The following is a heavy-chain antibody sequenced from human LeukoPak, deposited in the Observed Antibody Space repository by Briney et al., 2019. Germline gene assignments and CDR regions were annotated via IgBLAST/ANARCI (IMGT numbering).Heavy chain of an antibody. CDR3: ARAQNYYGSGSYYFFFGY. CDR2: INHSGST. Sequence: SETLSLTCAVYGGSFSGYYWSWIRQPPGKGLEWIGEINHSGSTNYNPSLKSRVTISVDTSKNQFSLKLSSVTAADTAVYYCARAQNYYGSGSYYFFFGYWGQGTLVTVSS. J-gene: IGHJ4*02. V-gene: IGHV4-34*01. D-gene: IGHD3-10*01. CDR1: GGSFSGYY.